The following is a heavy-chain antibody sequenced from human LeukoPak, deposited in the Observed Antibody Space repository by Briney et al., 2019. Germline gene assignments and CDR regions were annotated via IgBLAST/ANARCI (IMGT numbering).Heavy chain of an antibody. CDR2: IYHSGST. CDR3: GRDRRGTHYYDSSGYYSDY. CDR1: GGSISSGGYY. D-gene: IGHD3-22*01. J-gene: IGHJ4*02. V-gene: IGHV4-30-2*01. Sequence: SETLSLTCTVSGGSISSGGYYWSWIRQPPGKGLEWIRYIYHSGSTYSNPSLASRVTMSVDTSKNQFSLKLSSVTAADTAVYYCGRDRRGTHYYDSSGYYSDYWGQGTLVTVFS.